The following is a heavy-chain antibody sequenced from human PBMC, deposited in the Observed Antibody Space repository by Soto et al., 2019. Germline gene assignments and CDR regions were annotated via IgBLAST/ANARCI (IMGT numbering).Heavy chain of an antibody. Sequence: GGSLRLSCAASGFTFSGYAMTWVRQAPGKGLEWVSTISGTGTTTHYADSVKGRFTISRDNSKNTLYLQMNSLRTEDTAVYYCVKAVYLLDFDYWGQGTLVTVSS. CDR2: ISGTGTTT. D-gene: IGHD2-8*01. CDR1: GFTFSGYA. CDR3: VKAVYLLDFDY. V-gene: IGHV3-23*01. J-gene: IGHJ4*02.